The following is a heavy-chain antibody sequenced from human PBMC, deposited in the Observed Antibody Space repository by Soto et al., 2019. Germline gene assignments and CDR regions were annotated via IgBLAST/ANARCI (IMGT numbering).Heavy chain of an antibody. CDR1: GFTFNYYP. CDR3: ARLPGPLVAVLYIYPLDGREAMSDVDV. CDR2: VSFDGSNK. V-gene: IGHV3-30-3*01. D-gene: IGHD6-19*01. Sequence: QMQLVESGGGVVQPGGSLRLSCAASGFTFNYYPMHWVRQAPGKGLEWVAVVSFDGSNKYYADSVKGRFTISKDNSKNTLYLQMNSLRREDTAVYYCARLPGPLVAVLYIYPLDGREAMSDVDVWGQGPTVTVSS. J-gene: IGHJ6*02.